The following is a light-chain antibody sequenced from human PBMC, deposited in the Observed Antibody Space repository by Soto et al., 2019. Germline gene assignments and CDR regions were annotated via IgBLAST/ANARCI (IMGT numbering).Light chain of an antibody. CDR2: RNN. CDR3: AAWDDSLSVVV. CDR1: SSNIGSHY. V-gene: IGLV1-47*01. J-gene: IGLJ2*01. Sequence: QSVLTQPPSASGTPGQRVTISCSGSSSNIGSHYVYWYQQLPGTAPKLLIYRNNQRPSGVPDRFSGSKSGTSASLAISGLRSEDEADYYCAAWDDSLSVVVFGGGTKLTVL.